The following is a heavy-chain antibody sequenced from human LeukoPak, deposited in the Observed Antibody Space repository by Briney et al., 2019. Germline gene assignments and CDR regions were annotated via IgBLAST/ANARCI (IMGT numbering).Heavy chain of an antibody. CDR3: ARDPYYYDSSGYFDY. CDR1: GFTFSSYA. V-gene: IGHV3-30-3*01. Sequence: GGSLRLSCAASGFTFSSYAMHWVRQAPGKGLEWVAVISYDGSNKYYADSVKGRFTISRDNSKNTLYLQMNSLRAEDTAVYYCARDPYYYDSSGYFDYWGQGTLVTVSS. J-gene: IGHJ4*02. D-gene: IGHD3-22*01. CDR2: ISYDGSNK.